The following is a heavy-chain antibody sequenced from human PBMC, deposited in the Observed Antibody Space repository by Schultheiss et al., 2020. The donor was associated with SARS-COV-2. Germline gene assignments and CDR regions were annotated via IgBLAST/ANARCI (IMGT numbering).Heavy chain of an antibody. CDR1: GFTFSSYG. D-gene: IGHD6-13*01. V-gene: IGHV3-33*01. Sequence: GGSLRLSCAASGFTFSSYGMHWVRQAPGRGLEWVAVIWYDGSNKYYADSVKGRFTISRDNSKNTLYLQMNSLRAEDTAVYYCAREDIAAAVGVLDYWGQGTLVTSPQ. CDR2: IWYDGSNK. J-gene: IGHJ4*02. CDR3: AREDIAAAVGVLDY.